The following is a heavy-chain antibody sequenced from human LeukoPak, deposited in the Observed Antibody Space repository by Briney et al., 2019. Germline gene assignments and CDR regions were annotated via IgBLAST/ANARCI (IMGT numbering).Heavy chain of an antibody. Sequence: GGSLRLSCAASGFTFDDYAMHWVRQAPGKGLEWVSLISGDGGSTYYADSVKGRFTISRDNSKNSLYLQMNSLRTEDTALYYCAKDLLGSGWLYYFDYWGQGTLVIFSS. V-gene: IGHV3-43*02. CDR2: ISGDGGST. CDR1: GFTFDDYA. D-gene: IGHD6-19*01. J-gene: IGHJ4*02. CDR3: AKDLLGSGWLYYFDY.